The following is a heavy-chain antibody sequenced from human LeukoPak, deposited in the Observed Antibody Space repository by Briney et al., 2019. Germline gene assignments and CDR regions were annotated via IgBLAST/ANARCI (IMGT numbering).Heavy chain of an antibody. CDR1: GGTFSSYA. Sequence: SVKVSCKASGGTFSSYAISWARQAPGQGLEWMGGIIPIFGTANYAQKFQGRVTITADESTSTAYMELSSLRSEDTAVYYCATKLGYCSSTSCYPYYYYYMDVWGKGTTVTISS. CDR3: ATKLGYCSSTSCYPYYYYYMDV. V-gene: IGHV1-69*13. D-gene: IGHD2-2*01. J-gene: IGHJ6*03. CDR2: IIPIFGTA.